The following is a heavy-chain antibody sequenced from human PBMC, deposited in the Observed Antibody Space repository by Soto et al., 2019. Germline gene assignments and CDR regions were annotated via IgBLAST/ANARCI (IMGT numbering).Heavy chain of an antibody. J-gene: IGHJ4*02. D-gene: IGHD6-13*01. CDR2: NYHSGST. Sequence: QVQLQESGPGLVKPSGTLSLTCAVSGGSISSSNWWSWVRQPPGKGLEWIGENYHSGSTNYNPSLTSRVPISVDKSKNQCSLKLSSVTAAATAVYYCARGGIAAAGGRVLVWGQGALVTVPS. CDR3: ARGGIAAAGGRVLV. V-gene: IGHV4-4*02. CDR1: GGSISSSNW.